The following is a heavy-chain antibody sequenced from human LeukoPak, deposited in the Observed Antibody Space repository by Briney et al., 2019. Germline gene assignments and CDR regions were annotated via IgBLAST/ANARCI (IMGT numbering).Heavy chain of an antibody. CDR3: ARDGAGWRTGVDY. Sequence: AASVKVSCKASGYTFTSYGISWVRQAPGQGLEWMGWISGYNGDTNFAQKLQGRVTLTTDSSTSTAYMELRSVRSDDTAVYYCARDGAGWRTGVDYWGQGTLVTVSS. J-gene: IGHJ4*02. V-gene: IGHV1-18*01. D-gene: IGHD5-24*01. CDR1: GYTFTSYG. CDR2: ISGYNGDT.